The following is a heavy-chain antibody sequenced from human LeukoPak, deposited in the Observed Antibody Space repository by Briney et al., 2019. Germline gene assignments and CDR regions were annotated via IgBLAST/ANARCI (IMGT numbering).Heavy chain of an antibody. CDR3: ARHLGGYTHFDY. J-gene: IGHJ4*02. CDR1: GYSFTNYW. CDR2: IDPSDSYT. D-gene: IGHD3-22*01. Sequence: GESLKISCKGSGYSFTNYWITWVRQMPGKGLECVGKIDPSDSYTNYSPSFQGHVTISADKSINTAYLQWSSLEASDTDIYFCARHLGGYTHFDYWGQGTLVTVSS. V-gene: IGHV5-10-1*01.